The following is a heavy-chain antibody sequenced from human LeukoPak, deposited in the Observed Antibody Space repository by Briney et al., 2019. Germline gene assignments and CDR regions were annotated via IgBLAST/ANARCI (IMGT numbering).Heavy chain of an antibody. D-gene: IGHD3-10*01. V-gene: IGHV3-15*01. J-gene: IGHJ4*02. CDR1: GFAFSNAW. Sequence: PGGSLRLSCAASGFAFSNAWMSWVRQAPGKGLEWVGRIKSKTDGGTTDYAAPVKGRFTISRDDSKNTLYLQMNSLKTEDTALYYCTTVSMVRGDFDYWGQGTLVTVSS. CDR2: IKSKTDGGTT. CDR3: TTVSMVRGDFDY.